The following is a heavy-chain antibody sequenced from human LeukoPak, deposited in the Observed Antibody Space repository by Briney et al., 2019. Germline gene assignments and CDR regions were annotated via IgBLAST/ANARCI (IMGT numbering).Heavy chain of an antibody. V-gene: IGHV4-61*02. Sequence: SETLSLTCTVSGGSISSGSYSWSWIRQPAGKGLEWIGRIYTSGSTNYNPSLKSRVTISVDTSKNQFSLKLSSVTAADTAVYYCARDRSLKSDSSLYNWFDPWGQGTLVTVSP. CDR3: ARDRSLKSDSSLYNWFDP. J-gene: IGHJ5*02. CDR2: IYTSGST. D-gene: IGHD6-19*01. CDR1: GGSISSGSYS.